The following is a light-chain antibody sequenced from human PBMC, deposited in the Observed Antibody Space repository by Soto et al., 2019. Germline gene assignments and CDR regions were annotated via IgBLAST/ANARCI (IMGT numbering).Light chain of an antibody. V-gene: IGKV1-5*03. CDR1: QCISSW. CDR3: QQRRKWPGT. CDR2: KAS. J-gene: IGKJ5*01. Sequence: DIQMTQSPSTLSASVGDRVTITCRASQCISSWLAWYQQKPGKAPKLLIYKASSLESGVPSRFSGSGSGTDFTLTISSLEPEDFAIYYYQQRRKWPGTFGQGTRLEI.